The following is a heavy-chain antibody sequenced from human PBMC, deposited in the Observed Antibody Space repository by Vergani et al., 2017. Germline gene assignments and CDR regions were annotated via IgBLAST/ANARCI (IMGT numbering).Heavy chain of an antibody. CDR2: INHSGST. D-gene: IGHD1-7*01. V-gene: IGHV4-34*01. CDR1: GGSFSGYY. J-gene: IGHJ4*02. CDR3: ARGITGTTGDY. Sequence: QVQLQQWGAGLLKPSETLSLTCAVYGGSFSGYYWSWIRQPPGKGLEWIGEINHSGSTNDNPSLKSRVTISVDTSKNQCSLKLSAVTAADTAVYYCARGITGTTGDYWGQGTLVTVSS.